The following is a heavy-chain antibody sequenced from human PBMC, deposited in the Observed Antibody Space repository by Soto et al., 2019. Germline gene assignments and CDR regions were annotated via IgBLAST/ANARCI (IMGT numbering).Heavy chain of an antibody. CDR2: IIPIFGTA. CDR1: GGTFSSYA. V-gene: IGHV1-69*12. J-gene: IGHJ4*02. CDR3: ARGQTGGGWGYCFDY. D-gene: IGHD3-16*01. Sequence: QVQLVQSGAEVKKPGSSVKGSCKASGGTFSSYAIDCVRQAPGQGLEWMGGIIPIFGTADYAQKFQGRVTVTADEATSTAYMELSSLRSEATAVYYCARGQTGGGWGYCFDYWGQGTLVTVSS.